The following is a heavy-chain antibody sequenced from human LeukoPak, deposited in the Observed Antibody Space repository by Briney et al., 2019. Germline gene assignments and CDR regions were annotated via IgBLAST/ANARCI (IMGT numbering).Heavy chain of an antibody. CDR2: INPSGGST. Sequence: ASVKVSCKASGYTYTSYYMHGVRQGPGQGLEWMGIINPSGGSTSYAQKFQGRVTMTTDTSTSTAYMELRSLRSDDTAVYYCATVAKYGDSRVPQVDWGQGTLVTVSS. D-gene: IGHD4-17*01. J-gene: IGHJ4*02. CDR1: GYTYTSYY. CDR3: ATVAKYGDSRVPQVD. V-gene: IGHV1-46*01.